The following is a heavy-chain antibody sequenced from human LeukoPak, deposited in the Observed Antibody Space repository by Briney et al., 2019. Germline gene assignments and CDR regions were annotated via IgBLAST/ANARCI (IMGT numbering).Heavy chain of an antibody. D-gene: IGHD1-1*01. CDR3: AGCAGNSCYFDY. Sequence: GGSLRLSCAASGFSFISYWVSWVRQAPGKGLEWVANIKQDGSAKNYVDSVKGRFTISGDNAKNSLYLQLNSLRAEDTAVYYCAGCAGNSCYFDYWGQGTLVIVSS. CDR1: GFSFISYW. V-gene: IGHV3-7*01. CDR2: IKQDGSAK. J-gene: IGHJ4*02.